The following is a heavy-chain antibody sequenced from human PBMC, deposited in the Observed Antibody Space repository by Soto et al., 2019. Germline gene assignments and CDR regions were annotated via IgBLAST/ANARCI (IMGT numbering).Heavy chain of an antibody. CDR1: GFTFSSYA. D-gene: IGHD5-18*01. CDR3: AKVRSRQLWPYYFDY. J-gene: IGHJ4*02. V-gene: IGHV3-23*01. Sequence: GGSLRLSCAASGFTFSSYAMSWVRQAPGKGLEWVSAISGSGGSTYYADSVKGRFTISRDNSKNTLYLQMNSLRAEDTAVYYCAKVRSRQLWPYYFDYWGQGTLVTVSS. CDR2: ISGSGGST.